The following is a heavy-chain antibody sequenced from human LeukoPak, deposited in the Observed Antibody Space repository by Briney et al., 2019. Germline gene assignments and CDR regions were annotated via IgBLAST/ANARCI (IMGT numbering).Heavy chain of an antibody. Sequence: GGSLRLSCAASGFTFSSYWMHWVRQAPGKGLVWVSRINSDGSSTSYADSVKGRFTISRDNAKNTLYLQMNSLRAEDTAVYYCARERLEPYYYYGMDVWGQGTTVTVSS. D-gene: IGHD1-1*01. CDR2: INSDGSST. V-gene: IGHV3-74*01. CDR3: ARERLEPYYYYGMDV. J-gene: IGHJ6*02. CDR1: GFTFSSYW.